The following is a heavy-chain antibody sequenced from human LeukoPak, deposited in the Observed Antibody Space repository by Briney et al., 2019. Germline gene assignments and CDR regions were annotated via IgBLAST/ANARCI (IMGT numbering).Heavy chain of an antibody. CDR3: ARSSIVVVSILGY. CDR1: GFPFSSYA. D-gene: IGHD2-2*01. Sequence: PGGSLRLSCAASGFPFSSYAMHWVRQAPGKGLEYVSAISSNGGSTSYANSVKGRFTISRDNSKNTLYLQMGSLRAEDMAVYYCARSSIVVVSILGYWGQGTLVTVSS. V-gene: IGHV3-64*01. CDR2: ISSNGGST. J-gene: IGHJ4*02.